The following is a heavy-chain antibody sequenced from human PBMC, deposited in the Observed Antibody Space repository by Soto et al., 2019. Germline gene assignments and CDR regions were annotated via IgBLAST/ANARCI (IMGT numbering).Heavy chain of an antibody. V-gene: IGHV4-31*03. J-gene: IGHJ3*02. CDR3: ACNCSGGSCYPDAFDI. CDR1: GGSISSGGYY. D-gene: IGHD2-15*01. CDR2: IYYSGST. Sequence: QVQLQESGPGLVKPSQTLSLTCTGSGGSISSGGYYWSWIRQHPGKGLEWIGYIYYSGSTYYNPSLKTRVTISVDTSKNQFSLKLSSVTAADTAVYYCACNCSGGSCYPDAFDIWGQGTMVTVSS.